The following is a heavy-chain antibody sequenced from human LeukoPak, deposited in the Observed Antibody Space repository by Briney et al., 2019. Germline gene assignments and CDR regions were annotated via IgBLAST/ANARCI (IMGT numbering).Heavy chain of an antibody. J-gene: IGHJ5*02. V-gene: IGHV3-74*01. CDR2: INSDGGGA. Sequence: GGSLRLSCAASGITFGNNWMHWVRQGPGKGLVWISRINSDGGGAIYADSVKGRFTVSRDNAKNTLYLQMTSLRAEDTVVYYCARDVPHNWFDTWGQGTLVTVSS. CDR1: GITFGNNW. CDR3: ARDVPHNWFDT.